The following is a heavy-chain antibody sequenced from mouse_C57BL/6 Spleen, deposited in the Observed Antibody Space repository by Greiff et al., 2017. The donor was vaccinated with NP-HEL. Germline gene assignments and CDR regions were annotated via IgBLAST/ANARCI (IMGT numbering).Heavy chain of an antibody. Sequence: VQLKQSGPELVKPGASVKISCKASGYTFTDYYMNWVKQSHGKSLEWIGDINPNNGGTSYNQKFKGKATLTVDKSSSTAYMELRSLTSEDSAVYYCARGGDSFAYWGQGTLVTVSA. D-gene: IGHD2-13*01. V-gene: IGHV1-26*01. CDR3: ARGGDSFAY. J-gene: IGHJ3*01. CDR1: GYTFTDYY. CDR2: INPNNGGT.